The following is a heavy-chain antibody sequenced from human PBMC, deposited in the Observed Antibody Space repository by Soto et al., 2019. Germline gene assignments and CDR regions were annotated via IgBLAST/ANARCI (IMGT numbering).Heavy chain of an antibody. V-gene: IGHV4-61*02. Sequence: QTLVLTCAVSGGSISSGGYYCSWIRQPQGKGLEWIGRIYTSGITNYNPSLKSGVTMSVDRSKNQFSLKLTSVTAAATAVYYCARTDVYTSQGDYLDSWGQGALVAVSA. J-gene: IGHJ4*02. CDR1: GGSISSGGYY. CDR3: ARTDVYTSQGDYLDS. D-gene: IGHD1-20*01. CDR2: IYTSGIT.